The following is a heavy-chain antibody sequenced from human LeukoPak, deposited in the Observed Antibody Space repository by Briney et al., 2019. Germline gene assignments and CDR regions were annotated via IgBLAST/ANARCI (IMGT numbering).Heavy chain of an antibody. J-gene: IGHJ5*01. CDR3: ASNGYSSNWYDY. V-gene: IGHV3-66*01. CDR2: IYSGGST. Sequence: PGGSLRLSCAASGSTVSSNYMSWVRQAPGKGLKWVSVIYSGGSTYYADSVKGRFAISRDNSKNTVYLQMNSLRAEDTAVYYCASNGYSSNWYDYWGQGTLVTVSS. D-gene: IGHD6-13*01. CDR1: GSTVSSNY.